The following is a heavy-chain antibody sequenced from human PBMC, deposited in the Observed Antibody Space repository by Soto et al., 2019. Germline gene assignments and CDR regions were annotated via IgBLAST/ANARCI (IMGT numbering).Heavy chain of an antibody. CDR2: INHSGST. CDR1: GGSFSGYY. J-gene: IGHJ4*02. V-gene: IGHV4-34*01. D-gene: IGHD3-22*01. Sequence: QVQLQQWGAGLLKPSETLSLTCAVYGGSFSGYYWSWIRQPPGKGLEWIGEINHSGSTNYNPSLKSRVTISVHTSKNQFSLNLRSVTAADTAVYYCARTGLEFYDKTPFDYWGQETLVTVSS. CDR3: ARTGLEFYDKTPFDY.